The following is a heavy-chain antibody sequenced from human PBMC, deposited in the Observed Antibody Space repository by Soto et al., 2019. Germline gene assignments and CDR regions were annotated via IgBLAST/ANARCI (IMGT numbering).Heavy chain of an antibody. D-gene: IGHD6-25*01. CDR2: INPSSGST. J-gene: IGHJ4*02. CDR1: GYTFTSYF. CDR3: ARGVSISAAGCGTYY. V-gene: IGHV1-46*03. Sequence: ASVKVSCKASGYTFTSYFMHWVRQAPGQGLEWMGVINPSSGSTSYAQKFQGRVTVTRDTSTSTVYMELSSLRSEDTAVYYCARGVSISAAGCGTYYWGQGTLVTVSS.